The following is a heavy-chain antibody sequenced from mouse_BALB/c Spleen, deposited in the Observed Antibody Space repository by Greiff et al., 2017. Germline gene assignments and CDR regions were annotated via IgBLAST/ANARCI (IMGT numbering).Heavy chain of an antibody. Sequence: DVKLQESGPELVKPGASVKISCKASGYSFTGYFMNWVMQSHGKSLEWIGRINPYNGDTFYNQKFKGKATLTVDKSSSTAHMELRSLASEDSAVYYCALSMIKDAMDYWGQGTSVTVSP. CDR2: INPYNGDT. CDR3: ALSMIKDAMDY. J-gene: IGHJ4*01. D-gene: IGHD2-4*01. CDR1: GYSFTGYF. V-gene: IGHV1-20*02.